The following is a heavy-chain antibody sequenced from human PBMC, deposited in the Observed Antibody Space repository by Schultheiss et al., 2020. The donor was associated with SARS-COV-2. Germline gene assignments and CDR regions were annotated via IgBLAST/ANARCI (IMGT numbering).Heavy chain of an antibody. Sequence: GGSLRLSCTASGFTFGDYAMSWVRQAPGKGLEWVGFIRSKAYGGTTEYAASVKGRFTISRDDSKSIAYLQMNSLKTEDTAVYYCTRADGYYDFWSGYYTGNAFDIWGQGTMVTVSS. J-gene: IGHJ3*02. CDR3: TRADGYYDFWSGYYTGNAFDI. V-gene: IGHV3-49*04. CDR1: GFTFGDYA. CDR2: IRSKAYGGTT. D-gene: IGHD3-3*01.